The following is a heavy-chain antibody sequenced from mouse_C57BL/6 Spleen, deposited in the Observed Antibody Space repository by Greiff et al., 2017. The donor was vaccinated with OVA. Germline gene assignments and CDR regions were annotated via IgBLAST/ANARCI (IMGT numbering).Heavy chain of an antibody. CDR2: IHPNSGST. CDR1: GYTFTSYW. D-gene: IGHD3-2*02. V-gene: IGHV1-64*01. J-gene: IGHJ2*01. Sequence: VKLQQPGAELVKPGASVKLSCKASGYTFTSYWMHWVKQRPGQGLEWIGMIHPNSGSTNYNEKFKSKATLTVDKSSSTAYMQLSSLTSEDSAVYYCARGQLRLRRYLDYWGQGTTLTVSS. CDR3: ARGQLRLRRYLDY.